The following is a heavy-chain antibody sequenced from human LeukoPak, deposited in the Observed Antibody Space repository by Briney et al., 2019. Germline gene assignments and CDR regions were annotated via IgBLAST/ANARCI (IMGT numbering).Heavy chain of an antibody. CDR2: INPSGGSA. CDR1: GYTFISYY. CDR3: ARLQGPSRQYYYYAMDV. Sequence: GASVKVSCKASGYTFISYYIHWVRQGPGQGLEWMGIINPSGGSASYAQRFQGRVTMTRDTSTSTVHMELRSLRCEDTAVYYCARLQGPSRQYYYYAMDVWGQGTTVTVSS. J-gene: IGHJ6*02. V-gene: IGHV1-46*01.